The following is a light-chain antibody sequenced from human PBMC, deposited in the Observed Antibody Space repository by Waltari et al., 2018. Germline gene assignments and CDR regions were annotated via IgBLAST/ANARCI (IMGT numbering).Light chain of an antibody. V-gene: IGLV3-1*01. CDR3: QTWDSSTVV. J-gene: IGLJ2*01. CDR2: QDN. Sequence: SYELTQPPSVSVSPGQTASITCSGAKWGDQYTSWYQHNSGQTPMLVIYQDNNRPSGIPERFSGSNSGNTATLTVSGTQAMDEADYYCQTWDSSTVVFGGGTRLTVL. CDR1: KWGDQY.